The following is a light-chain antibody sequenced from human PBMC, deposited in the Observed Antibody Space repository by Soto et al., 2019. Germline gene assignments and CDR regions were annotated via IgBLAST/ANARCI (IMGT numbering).Light chain of an antibody. CDR3: SSWDDSLSGVV. J-gene: IGLJ2*01. CDR1: NVGRHE. Sequence: QSVVTQPPSVSGTPGQGVIISCSNVGRHEVSWYQQVPGMAPKLLIHTTSQRPSGVPDRFSASKSGTSASLAIRGLQSDDEADYFGSSWDDSLSGVVFGRGTKLTVL. CDR2: TTS. V-gene: IGLV1-44*01.